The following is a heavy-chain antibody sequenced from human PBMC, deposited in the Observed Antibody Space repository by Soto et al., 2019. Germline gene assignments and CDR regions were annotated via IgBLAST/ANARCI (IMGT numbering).Heavy chain of an antibody. D-gene: IGHD5-12*01. Sequence: QVQLVQSGAEVRQPASSVKVSCKTSGGTFSSYAISWVRQAPGQGLEWMGGIVPIVDTATYAQKFQGRVTLTADESTSTAYVEVSRLRSDDRAVYYCVSVVAIPGYPDYCGQGTLVPVPS. V-gene: IGHV1-69*12. J-gene: IGHJ4*02. CDR2: IVPIVDTA. CDR1: GGTFSSYA. CDR3: VSVVAIPGYPDY.